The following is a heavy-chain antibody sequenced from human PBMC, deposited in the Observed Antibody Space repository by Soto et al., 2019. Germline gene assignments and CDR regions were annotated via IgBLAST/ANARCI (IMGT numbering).Heavy chain of an antibody. CDR2: IDPSDSYT. J-gene: IGHJ5*02. Sequence: GESLKISCKASGHSFTSYWISWVRQMPGKGLEWMGRIDPSDSYTNYSPSFQGHVTISADKSISTAYLQWSSLKASDTAMYYCARVHPDNWFDPWGQGTLVTVSS. CDR3: ARVHPDNWFDP. V-gene: IGHV5-10-1*01. CDR1: GHSFTSYW.